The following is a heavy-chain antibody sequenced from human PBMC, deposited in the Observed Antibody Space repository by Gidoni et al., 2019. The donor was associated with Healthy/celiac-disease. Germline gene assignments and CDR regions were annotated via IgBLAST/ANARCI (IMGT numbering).Heavy chain of an antibody. CDR3: ARVGWGYGDYASFDY. D-gene: IGHD4-17*01. Sequence: QVQLVESGGGVVQPGRSLRLSCAASGFTFSSYAMHWVRQAPGKGLDWVAVISYDGSNKYYADSVKGRFTISRDNSKNTLYLQMNSLRAEDTAVYYCARVGWGYGDYASFDYWGQGTLVTVSS. CDR1: GFTFSSYA. J-gene: IGHJ4*02. CDR2: ISYDGSNK. V-gene: IGHV3-30-3*01.